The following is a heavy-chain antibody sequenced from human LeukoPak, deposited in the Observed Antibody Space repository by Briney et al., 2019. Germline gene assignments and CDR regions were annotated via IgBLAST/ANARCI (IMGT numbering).Heavy chain of an antibody. D-gene: IGHD3-16*01. Sequence: SVKXXXXXSXXTFISYAIXWVRQAPGQGREXXGGIIPIFCTANYAQKFHASVTITTDESTITAYMELSTLRSEDTAVYYCARDPLMITFRGVYFDYWGQGTLVTVSS. CDR3: ARDPLMITFRGVYFDY. J-gene: IGHJ4*02. CDR1: XXTFISYA. V-gene: IGHV1-69*05. CDR2: IIPIFCTA.